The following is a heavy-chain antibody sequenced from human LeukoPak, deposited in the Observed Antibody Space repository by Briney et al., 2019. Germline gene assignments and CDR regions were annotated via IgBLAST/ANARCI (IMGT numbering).Heavy chain of an antibody. D-gene: IGHD6-19*01. V-gene: IGHV3-9*01. CDR2: ISWNSGSI. Sequence: PGRSLRLSCAASGFTFDDYAMHWVRQAPGKGLEWVSGISWNSGSIGYADSVKGRFTISRDNAKNSLHLQMNSLRAEDTALYYCAKDSVAVADTPTFDYWGQGTLVTVSS. CDR1: GFTFDDYA. CDR3: AKDSVAVADTPTFDY. J-gene: IGHJ4*02.